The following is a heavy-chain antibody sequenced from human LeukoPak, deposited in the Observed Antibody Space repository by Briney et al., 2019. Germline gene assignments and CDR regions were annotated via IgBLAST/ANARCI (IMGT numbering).Heavy chain of an antibody. CDR2: IYYSGST. V-gene: IGHV4-59*08. CDR3: ASLHYDFWSGYYTWDY. CDR1: GGSISSYY. Sequence: SETLSLTCTVSGGSISSYYWSWIRQPPGKGLEWIGYIYYSGSTNYNPSLKSRVTISVDTSKNQFSLKLSSVTAADTAVYYCASLHYDFWSGYYTWDYWGQGTLVTVSS. D-gene: IGHD3-3*01. J-gene: IGHJ4*02.